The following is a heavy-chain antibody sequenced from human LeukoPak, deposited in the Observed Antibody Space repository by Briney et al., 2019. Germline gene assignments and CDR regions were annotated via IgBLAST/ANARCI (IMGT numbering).Heavy chain of an antibody. CDR2: ISSSSSYI. V-gene: IGHV3-21*01. J-gene: IGHJ3*02. CDR1: GFTFSSYS. Sequence: PGGSLRLSCAASGFTFSSYSMNWVRQAPGKGLEWVSSISSSSSYIYYADSVKGRFTISRDNAKNSLYLQMNSLRAEDTAVYYCARRDSSSWNDAFDIWGQGTMVTVSS. CDR3: ARRDSSSWNDAFDI. D-gene: IGHD6-13*01.